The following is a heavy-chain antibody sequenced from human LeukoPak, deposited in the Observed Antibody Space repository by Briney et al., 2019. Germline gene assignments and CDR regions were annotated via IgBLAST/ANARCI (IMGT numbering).Heavy chain of an antibody. D-gene: IGHD3-22*01. CDR3: ARGGASGNYGIIDY. Sequence: PSEALSLTCTVSGGSMSSYYWTWIRQSPGKGLEWIGYIYYSGSTNYHPSLKSRVTISVDTSKNQFSLKLSSVTAADTAVYYCARGGASGNYGIIDYWGQGTLVTVSS. J-gene: IGHJ4*02. CDR1: GGSMSSYY. CDR2: IYYSGST. V-gene: IGHV4-59*01.